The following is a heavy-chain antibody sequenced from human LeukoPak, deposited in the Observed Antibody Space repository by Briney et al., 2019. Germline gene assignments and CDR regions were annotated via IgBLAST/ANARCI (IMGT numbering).Heavy chain of an antibody. J-gene: IGHJ5*02. D-gene: IGHD2-2*01. CDR1: GFTFSSFG. CDR2: IRYDGINE. CDR3: AKVSGIVVVRVASRGFDP. Sequence: GGSLRLSCAASGFTFSSFGMHWVRRAPGKGLEWVAFIRYDGINEYYADSVKGRFTISRANSKNTLYLQMNSLRAEDTAVYYCAKVSGIVVVRVASRGFDPWGQGTLVTVSS. V-gene: IGHV3-30*02.